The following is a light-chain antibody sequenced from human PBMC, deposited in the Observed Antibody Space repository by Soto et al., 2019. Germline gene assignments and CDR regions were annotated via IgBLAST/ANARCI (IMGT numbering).Light chain of an antibody. J-gene: IGKJ2*01. Sequence: DIQMTQSPSTLSASVVDRVTITCRASQSTGGWLDWFQQKPGKAPKLLIYDASNFQSGVPRRFSGSGAGTEFTLTISGLQPDDFASYNCLQYNSYPYTFGQGNKLEIK. CDR3: LQYNSYPYT. CDR1: QSTGGW. V-gene: IGKV1-5*01. CDR2: DAS.